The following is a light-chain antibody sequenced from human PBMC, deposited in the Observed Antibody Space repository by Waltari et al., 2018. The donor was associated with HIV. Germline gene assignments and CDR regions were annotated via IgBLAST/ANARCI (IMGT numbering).Light chain of an antibody. CDR2: SND. CDR1: SSYIGRKT. CDR3: AAWDDSLNVWV. J-gene: IGLJ3*02. Sequence: QSVLTQPPSASGTPGQMVTISCSGGSSYIGRKTVDWYQQVPGMAPKLLIYSNDQRPAGIPDLFSGSKSGASAALAVSGLQSEDEADYYCAAWDDSLNVWVFGGGTKLTVL. V-gene: IGLV1-44*01.